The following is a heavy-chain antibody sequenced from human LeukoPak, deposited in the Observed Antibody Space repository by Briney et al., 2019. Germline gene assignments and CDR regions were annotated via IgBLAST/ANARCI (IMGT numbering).Heavy chain of an antibody. CDR1: GFTVSSNY. Sequence: GGSLRLSSAASGFTVSSNYMSWVRQAPGKGLEWVSGISPSGDITYYADSVKGRFTISRDNSKNTLYLEVISLTAEDTAVYYCAKDDAWLRFGEWSQGTLVTVSS. J-gene: IGHJ4*02. CDR2: ISPSGDIT. CDR3: AKDDAWLRFGE. D-gene: IGHD3-10*01. V-gene: IGHV3-23*01.